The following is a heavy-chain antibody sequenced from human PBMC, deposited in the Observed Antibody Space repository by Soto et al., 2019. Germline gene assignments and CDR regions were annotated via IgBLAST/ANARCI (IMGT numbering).Heavy chain of an antibody. CDR3: ARGVGSSPPRY. CDR1: GGSISSYY. Sequence: KSSETLSLTCTVSGGSISSYYWSWIRQPPGQALEWIGYIYDSGSPYYNPSLRSRVIISADTSKNQISLKLTSATAADTAVYYCARGVGSSPPRYWGRGTLVTVSS. D-gene: IGHD1-26*01. J-gene: IGHJ4*02. CDR2: IYDSGSP. V-gene: IGHV4-59*01.